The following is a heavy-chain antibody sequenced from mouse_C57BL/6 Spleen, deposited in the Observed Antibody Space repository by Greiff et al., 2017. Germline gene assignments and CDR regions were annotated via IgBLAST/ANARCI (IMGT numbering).Heavy chain of an antibody. CDR1: GYTFTDYN. V-gene: IGHV1-22*01. CDR2: INPNNGGT. D-gene: IGHD2-5*01. J-gene: IGHJ4*01. CDR3: ARLAYYSKGAMDY. Sequence: EVQLQESGPELVKPGASVKMSCKASGYTFTDYNMHWVKQSHGKSLEWIGYINPNNGGTSYNQKFKGKATLTVNKSSSTAYMELRSLTSEDSAVYYCARLAYYSKGAMDYWGQGTSVTVSS.